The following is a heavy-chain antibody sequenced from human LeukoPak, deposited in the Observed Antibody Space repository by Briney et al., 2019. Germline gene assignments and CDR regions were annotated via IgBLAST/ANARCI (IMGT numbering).Heavy chain of an antibody. D-gene: IGHD2-15*01. CDR2: LSAYNGNT. V-gene: IGHV1-18*01. J-gene: IGHJ5*02. Sequence: ASVKVSCKASGYTFTSYGISWVRQAPGQGLEWMGWLSAYNGNTNYAQKLQGRVTMTTDTSTSTAYMELRSLRSDDTAVYYCARVGYCSGGSCYGWFDPWGQGTLVTVSS. CDR1: GYTFTSYG. CDR3: ARVGYCSGGSCYGWFDP.